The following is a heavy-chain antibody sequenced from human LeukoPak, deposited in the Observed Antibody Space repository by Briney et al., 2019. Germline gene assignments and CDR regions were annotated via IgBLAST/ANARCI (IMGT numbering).Heavy chain of an antibody. V-gene: IGHV3-21*01. D-gene: IGHD3-3*01. CDR3: ARDLRILEWLSTN. CDR2: ISSSSSYI. J-gene: IGHJ4*02. Sequence: GGSLRLSCAASGFTFSSYSMNWVRQAPGKGLEWVSSISSSSSYIYYADSVKGRFTISRDNAKNSLYLQMNSLRAEDTAVYYCARDLRILEWLSTNWGQGTLVAVSS. CDR1: GFTFSSYS.